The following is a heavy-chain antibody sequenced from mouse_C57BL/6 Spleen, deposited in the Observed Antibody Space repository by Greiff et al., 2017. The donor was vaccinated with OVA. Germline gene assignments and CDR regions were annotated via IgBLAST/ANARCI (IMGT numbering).Heavy chain of an antibody. J-gene: IGHJ3*01. CDR3: ARSSYSNYFAWFAY. CDR1: GYSFTDYN. V-gene: IGHV1-39*01. Sequence: EVKLQESGPELVKPGASVKISCKASGYSFTDYNMNWVKQSNGKSLEWIGVINPNYGTTSYNQKFKGKATLTVDQSSSTAYMQLNSLTSEDSAVYYCARSSYSNYFAWFAYWGQGTLVTVSA. D-gene: IGHD2-5*01. CDR2: INPNYGTT.